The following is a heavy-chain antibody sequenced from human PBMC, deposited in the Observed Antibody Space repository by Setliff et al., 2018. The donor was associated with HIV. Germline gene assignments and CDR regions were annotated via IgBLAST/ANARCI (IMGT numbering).Heavy chain of an antibody. Sequence: GASVKVSCKASGYIFTNYGISWVRQAPGQGLEWMGWITGYNGNTNYAEKFQGRVTMTIDTSTSTAYLELRSLTSEDTAVYYCARGEWVIRGDFDHWGQGTLVTVSS. J-gene: IGHJ4*02. V-gene: IGHV1-18*01. CDR1: GYIFTNYG. CDR2: ITGYNGNT. CDR3: ARGEWVIRGDFDH. D-gene: IGHD3-10*01.